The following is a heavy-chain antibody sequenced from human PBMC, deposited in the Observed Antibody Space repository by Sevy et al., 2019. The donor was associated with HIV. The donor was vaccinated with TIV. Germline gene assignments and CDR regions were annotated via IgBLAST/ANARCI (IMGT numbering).Heavy chain of an antibody. J-gene: IGHJ4*02. D-gene: IGHD2-8*01. CDR1: GFTFSKYS. CDR3: AREGCTKPQDY. V-gene: IGHV3-23*01. Sequence: GSLRLSCAASGFTFSKYSMSWVRQPPGEGLEWVSTLSFGCGEINYADSVKGRFTISRDNYKSSVYLKMNNLRPEDTAVYYYAREGCTKPQDYWGQGTLVTVSS. CDR2: LSFGCGEI.